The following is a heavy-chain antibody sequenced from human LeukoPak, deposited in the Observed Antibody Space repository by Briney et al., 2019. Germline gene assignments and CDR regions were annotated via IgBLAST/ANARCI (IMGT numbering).Heavy chain of an antibody. J-gene: IGHJ4*02. D-gene: IGHD3-9*01. V-gene: IGHV4-59*01. CDR2: IYYSWST. Sequence: SETLSLTCTVSGGSISSYYWSWIRQPPGKGLEWIGYIYYSWSTNYNPSLKSRVTISVDTSKNQFSLKLSSVTAADTAVYYCAREMRGYDILTGYYGLSGAIDYWGQGTLVTVSS. CDR1: GGSISSYY. CDR3: AREMRGYDILTGYYGLSGAIDY.